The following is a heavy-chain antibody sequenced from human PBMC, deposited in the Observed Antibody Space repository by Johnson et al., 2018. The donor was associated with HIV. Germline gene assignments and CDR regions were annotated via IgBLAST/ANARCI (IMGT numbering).Heavy chain of an antibody. D-gene: IGHD5-18*01. CDR3: AKGRSPRIQLRTWAFDI. J-gene: IGHJ3*02. CDR1: GFTFSSYW. CDR2: IKQYGSEK. Sequence: VQLVESGGGLVQPGGSLRLSCAASGFTFSSYWMSWVRQAPGKGLEWVANIKQYGSEKYYVDSVKGRFTISRDNAKNSLYLQMNSLRAEDTAVYYCAKGRSPRIQLRTWAFDIWGQGTMVTVSA. V-gene: IGHV3-7*01.